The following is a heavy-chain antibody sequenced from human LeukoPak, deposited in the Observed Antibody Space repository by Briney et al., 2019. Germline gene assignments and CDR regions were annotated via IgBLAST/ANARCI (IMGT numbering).Heavy chain of an antibody. CDR3: ARDLGIVGATTELYYFDY. J-gene: IGHJ4*02. V-gene: IGHV1-69*13. CDR2: ITPLFGTA. CDR1: GGTFSKYT. Sequence: SVKVSCKASGGTFSKYTISWVRQRPGQGLEWMGGITPLFGTANYAQKFQGRVTITADESASTAYMELSSLRSEDTAVYYCARDLGIVGATTELYYFDYWGQGTLLTVSS. D-gene: IGHD1-26*01.